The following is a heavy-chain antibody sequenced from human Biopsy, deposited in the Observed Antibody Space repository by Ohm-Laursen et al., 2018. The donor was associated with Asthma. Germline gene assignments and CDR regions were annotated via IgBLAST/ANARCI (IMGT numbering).Heavy chain of an antibody. Sequence: ALVKVSCKASGYTFINYAIHWVRQAPGQRLEWMGWINAGNGNTKYSQKFQGRVTISRDTSASTAYMELSSLTSGDTAVYYCARDGNWCRLRNCSPPGYWFDPWGQGTLVTVSS. J-gene: IGHJ5*02. V-gene: IGHV1-3*01. CDR1: GYTFINYA. CDR2: INAGNGNT. D-gene: IGHD2-8*02. CDR3: ARDGNWCRLRNCSPPGYWFDP.